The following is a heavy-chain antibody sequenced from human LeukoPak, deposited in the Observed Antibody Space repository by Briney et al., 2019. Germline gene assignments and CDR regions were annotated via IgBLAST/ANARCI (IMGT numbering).Heavy chain of an antibody. Sequence: VSSVKVSCKASGGTFSSYAISWGRQSPGQGLEWMGRIIPIFGIANYAQKFQGRVTITADKSTSTAYMELSSLRSEDTAVYYCARIWEVGWYAYWGQGTLVTVSS. CDR3: ARIWEVGWYAY. CDR1: GGTFSSYA. V-gene: IGHV1-69*04. D-gene: IGHD6-19*01. J-gene: IGHJ4*02. CDR2: IIPIFGIA.